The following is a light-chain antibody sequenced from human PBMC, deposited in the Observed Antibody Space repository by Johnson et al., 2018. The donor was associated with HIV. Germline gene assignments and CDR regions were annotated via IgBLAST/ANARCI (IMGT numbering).Light chain of an antibody. CDR2: RNN. CDR1: SSNIGNNS. Sequence: QSVLTQSPSVSAAPGQTVTIPCSGNSSNIGNNSVSWYQQLPGTAPKLLIYRNNQRPSGVPDRFSGSKSGTSATLGIPGLQPGDEADYYCGTWDDSLSALYVFGTGTKVTVL. V-gene: IGLV1-51*02. J-gene: IGLJ1*01. CDR3: GTWDDSLSALYV.